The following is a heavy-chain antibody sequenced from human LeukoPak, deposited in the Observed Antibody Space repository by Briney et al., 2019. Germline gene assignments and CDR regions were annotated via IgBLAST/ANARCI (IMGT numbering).Heavy chain of an antibody. CDR3: ARGIAVASDAFDI. V-gene: IGHV4-59*01. D-gene: IGHD6-19*01. CDR2: IYYSGST. Sequence: SETLSITCTVSGGSISSYYWSWIRQPPGKGLEWIGYIYYSGSTNYNPSLKSRVTISVDTSKNQFSLKLSSVTAADTAVYYCARGIAVASDAFDIWGQGTMVTVSS. J-gene: IGHJ3*02. CDR1: GGSISSYY.